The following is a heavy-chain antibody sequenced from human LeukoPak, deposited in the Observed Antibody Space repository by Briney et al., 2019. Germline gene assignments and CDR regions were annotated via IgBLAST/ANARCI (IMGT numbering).Heavy chain of an antibody. J-gene: IGHJ3*02. D-gene: IGHD5-18*01. V-gene: IGHV4-39*07. Sequence: PSETLSLTCTVSGGSISSSSYYWGWIRQPPGNGLEWIGSIYYSGSTYYNPSLKSRVTISVDTSKNQFSLKLSSVTAADTAVYYCARDQDTAMVAFDIWGQGTMVTVSS. CDR1: GGSISSSSYY. CDR3: ARDQDTAMVAFDI. CDR2: IYYSGST.